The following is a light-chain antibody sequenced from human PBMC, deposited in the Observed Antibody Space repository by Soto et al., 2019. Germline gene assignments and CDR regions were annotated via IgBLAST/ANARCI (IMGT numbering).Light chain of an antibody. CDR1: SSNIGSNT. Sequence: QLVLTQPPSASGTPGQRVSISCSGSSSNIGSNTVNWYQQLPGTAPKLLIYSFNQRPSGVPDRFSGSKSGTSASLAISGLQSEDEADYYCAAWDDSLNGYVFGTGTKLTVL. J-gene: IGLJ1*01. CDR3: AAWDDSLNGYV. CDR2: SFN. V-gene: IGLV1-44*01.